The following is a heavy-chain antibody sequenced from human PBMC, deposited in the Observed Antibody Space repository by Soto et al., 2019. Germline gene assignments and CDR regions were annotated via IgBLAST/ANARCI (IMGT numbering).Heavy chain of an antibody. CDR1: GYSFSSYW. CDR2: IYPGDSDT. CDR3: ARYPRGDQHSPYDWLDS. V-gene: IGHV5-51*01. Sequence: GESLKISCKASGYSFSSYWIAWVRHKPGQGLEWLGIIYPGDSDTRRSPSFHGQGTISADRSTNTAYLQFNSLKASDTATYYCARYPRGDQHSPYDWLDSCGQGPPVTVYS. J-gene: IGHJ5*01. D-gene: IGHD2-21*01.